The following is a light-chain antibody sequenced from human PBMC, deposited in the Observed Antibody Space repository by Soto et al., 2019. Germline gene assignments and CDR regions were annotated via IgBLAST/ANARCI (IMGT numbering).Light chain of an antibody. CDR1: QSISPF. CDR3: QQQYFYWT. CDR2: EAS. V-gene: IGKV1-5*03. J-gene: IGKJ1*01. Sequence: DIQMTQSPSTLSASVGDRVTITCRASQSISPFLAWYQQKPGKAPNVLISEASTLKSGVPSRFSGSGSGTEFTLTISGLQPDDSATYYCQQQYFYWTFGQGTKVDIK.